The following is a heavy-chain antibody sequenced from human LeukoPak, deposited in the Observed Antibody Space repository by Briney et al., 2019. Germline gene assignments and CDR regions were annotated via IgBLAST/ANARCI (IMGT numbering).Heavy chain of an antibody. CDR1: GGSISSYY. J-gene: IGHJ4*02. CDR3: ARQNYDSSGYSSIDY. V-gene: IGHV4-59*08. CDR2: IYYSGST. D-gene: IGHD3-22*01. Sequence: PSETLSLTCTVSGGSISSYYWSWIRQPPGKGLDWIGYIYYSGSTNYNPSLKSRVTISVDTSKNQFSLKLSSVTAADTAVYYCARQNYDSSGYSSIDYWGQGTLVTVSS.